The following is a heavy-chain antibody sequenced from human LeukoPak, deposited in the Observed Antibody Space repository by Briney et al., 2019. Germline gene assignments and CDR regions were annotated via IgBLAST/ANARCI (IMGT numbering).Heavy chain of an antibody. Sequence: GGSLRLSCAASGFTFSSYEMNWVRQAPGKGLEWVSYISSSGSTIYYADSVKGRFTISRDNAKTSLYLQMNSLRAEDTAVYYCARDPTVTANYYYYGMDVWGQGTTVTVSS. V-gene: IGHV3-48*03. D-gene: IGHD4-17*01. CDR3: ARDPTVTANYYYYGMDV. CDR1: GFTFSSYE. J-gene: IGHJ6*02. CDR2: ISSSGSTI.